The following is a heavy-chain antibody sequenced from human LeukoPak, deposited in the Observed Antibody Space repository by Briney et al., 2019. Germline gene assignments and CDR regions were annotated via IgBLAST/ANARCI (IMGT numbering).Heavy chain of an antibody. CDR1: GFTFSSYW. D-gene: IGHD3-22*01. CDR3: AKPNKGRPMIVVVMTQYYFDY. V-gene: IGHV3-74*01. J-gene: IGHJ4*02. Sequence: PGGSLRLSCAASGFTFSSYWMHWVRQAPGKGLVWVSRINSDGSSTSYADSVKGRFTISRDNSKNTLYLQMNSLRAEDTAVYYCAKPNKGRPMIVVVMTQYYFDYWGQGTLVTVSS. CDR2: INSDGSST.